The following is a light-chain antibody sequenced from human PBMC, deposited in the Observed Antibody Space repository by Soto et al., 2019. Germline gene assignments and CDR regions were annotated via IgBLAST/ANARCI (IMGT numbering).Light chain of an antibody. CDR2: EVS. CDR1: SSDVGGYNY. V-gene: IGLV2-14*01. CDR3: SSYTSSSTLAVV. Sequence: QSALTQPASVSGSPGQSITISCTGTSSDVGGYNYVSWYQQHPGKAPKLIIYEVSNRPSGVSNRFSGSKSGNTASLTISGLQAEDEADYYCSSYTSSSTLAVVFGGGTKLTVL. J-gene: IGLJ2*01.